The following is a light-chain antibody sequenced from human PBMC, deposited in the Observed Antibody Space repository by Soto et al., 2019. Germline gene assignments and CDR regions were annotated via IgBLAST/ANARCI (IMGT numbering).Light chain of an antibody. CDR3: QQHRDTPLT. J-gene: IGKJ4*01. V-gene: IGKV3-11*01. Sequence: EIVLIQSPVTLSLSPGERATLACRASQSISSSLAWYQQNPGQAPRLLIFDASNRATGIPVRFSGSGSGTDCTLTISSLDPDDFTDYYCQQHRDTPLTFGGGTRVEI. CDR1: QSISSS. CDR2: DAS.